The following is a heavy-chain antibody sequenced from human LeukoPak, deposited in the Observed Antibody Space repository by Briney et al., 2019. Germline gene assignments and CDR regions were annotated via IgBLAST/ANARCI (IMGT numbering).Heavy chain of an antibody. CDR1: GYTFTSYG. CDR3: ARNDAFDAFDI. J-gene: IGHJ3*02. Sequence: ASVKVSCKASGYTFTSYGISWVRQAPGQGLDWMGWISAYNGNTNHAQKLQGRVTMTTDTSTSTAYKELRSLRSDDTAVYYCARNDAFDAFDIWGQGTMVTVSS. V-gene: IGHV1-18*01. CDR2: ISAYNGNT. D-gene: IGHD1-1*01.